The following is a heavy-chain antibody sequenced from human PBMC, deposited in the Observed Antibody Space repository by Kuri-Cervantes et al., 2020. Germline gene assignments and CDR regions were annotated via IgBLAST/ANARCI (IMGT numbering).Heavy chain of an antibody. J-gene: IGHJ6*03. CDR3: ALSSSSWGLNYYYYMDV. Sequence: LSLTCAASGFTFSSYTMHWVRQAPGKGLEWVAVISYDGSNKYFADSVKGRFTISRDNSKNTLYLQMNSLRAEDTAVYYCALSSSSWGLNYYYYMDVWGKGTTVTVSS. D-gene: IGHD6-13*01. CDR1: GFTFSSYT. CDR2: ISYDGSNK. V-gene: IGHV3-30*07.